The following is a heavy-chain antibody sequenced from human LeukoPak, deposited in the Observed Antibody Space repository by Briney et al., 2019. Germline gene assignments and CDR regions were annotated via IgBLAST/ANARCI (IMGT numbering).Heavy chain of an antibody. V-gene: IGHV3-53*01. CDR2: IYSGGST. J-gene: IGHJ4*02. Sequence: GGSLRLSCAASGFTVSSNYMSWVRQAPGKGLEWVSVIYSGGSTYYADSVKGRFTISRDNSKNTLYPQMNSLRAEDTAVYYCARDPVYCSGGSCYSRGFDYWGQGTLVTVSS. CDR1: GFTVSSNY. D-gene: IGHD2-15*01. CDR3: ARDPVYCSGGSCYSRGFDY.